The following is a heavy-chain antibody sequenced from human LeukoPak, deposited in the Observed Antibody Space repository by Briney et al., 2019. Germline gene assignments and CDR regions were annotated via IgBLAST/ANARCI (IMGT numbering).Heavy chain of an antibody. Sequence: TPSETLSLTRAVYGGSFTPYYWTWIRQPPGKGLEWIGEAHHSGKTNYKPSLRSRLTISLDTSKNQFSLNLISVIAADTAIYYCARRLSSGWVDNWGQGTLVTVSS. CDR3: ARRLSSGWVDN. D-gene: IGHD6-19*01. CDR2: AHHSGKT. J-gene: IGHJ4*02. CDR1: GGSFTPYY. V-gene: IGHV4-34*01.